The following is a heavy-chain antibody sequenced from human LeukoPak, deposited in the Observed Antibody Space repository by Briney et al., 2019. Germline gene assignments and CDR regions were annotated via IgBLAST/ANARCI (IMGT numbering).Heavy chain of an antibody. Sequence: ASVKVSCKASGYTFTGYYIHWVRRAPGQGLEWMGWINPNSGATNYAQKFQGGVTITRDTSISTAYMELTRLRSDDTAVYYCARGSGWFDPWGQGSLVTVSS. V-gene: IGHV1-2*02. CDR2: INPNSGAT. CDR3: ARGSGWFDP. CDR1: GYTFTGYY. D-gene: IGHD6-19*01. J-gene: IGHJ5*02.